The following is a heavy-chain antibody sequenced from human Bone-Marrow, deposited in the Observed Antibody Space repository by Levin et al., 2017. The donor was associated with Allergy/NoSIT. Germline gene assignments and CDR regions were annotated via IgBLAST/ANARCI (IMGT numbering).Heavy chain of an antibody. CDR1: GLTFSNYY. CDR2: ISGSSSYT. Sequence: GGSLRLSCAASGLTFSNYYMSWIRQAPGKGLEWVSYISGSSSYTKYADSVKGRFTISRDNAKNSLYLQMNSLRAEDTAVYYCASDSNINGDFEHWGQGTLVTVSS. V-gene: IGHV3-11*05. CDR3: ASDSNINGDFEH. J-gene: IGHJ1*01. D-gene: IGHD4-17*01.